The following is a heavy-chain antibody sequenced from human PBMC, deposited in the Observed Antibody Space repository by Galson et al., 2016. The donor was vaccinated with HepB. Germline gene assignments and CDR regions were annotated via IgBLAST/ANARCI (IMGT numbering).Heavy chain of an antibody. CDR1: GFTFSSYG. CDR2: IWYDGSKK. V-gene: IGHV3-33*01. Sequence: SLRLSCAASGFTFSSYGMHWVRQAPGKGLEWVAVIWYDGSKKYYGATVKGRFTISRDDSKNTVYLQMNSLRDEDTAVYYCAREGHDTYGMDVWGQGTTVTVSS. CDR3: AREGHDTYGMDV. J-gene: IGHJ6*02.